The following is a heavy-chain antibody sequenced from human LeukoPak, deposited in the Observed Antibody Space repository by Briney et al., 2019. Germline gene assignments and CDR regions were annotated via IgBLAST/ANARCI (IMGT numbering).Heavy chain of an antibody. CDR3: ASFPTEITMIVWSVYAFDI. V-gene: IGHV4-39*01. CDR2: IYYSGST. Sequence: SETLSLTCTVSGGSISSSSYYWGWIRQPPGKGLEWIGSIYYSGSTYYNPSLKSRVTISVDTSKNQFSLKLSSVTAADTAVYYCASFPTEITMIVWSVYAFDIWGQGTMVTVSS. CDR1: GGSISSSSYY. D-gene: IGHD3-22*01. J-gene: IGHJ3*02.